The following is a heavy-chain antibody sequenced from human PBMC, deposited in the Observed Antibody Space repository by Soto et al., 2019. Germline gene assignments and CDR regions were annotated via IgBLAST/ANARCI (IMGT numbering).Heavy chain of an antibody. CDR3: ARADYYGSGSYYYYYYGMDV. J-gene: IGHJ6*02. CDR1: GGSISSGDYY. V-gene: IGHV4-30-4*01. Sequence: SETLSLTCTVSGGSISSGDYYGSWIRQPPGKGLEWIGYIYYSGSTYYNPSLKSRVTISVDTSKNQFSLKLSSVTAADTAVYYCARADYYGSGSYYYYYYGMDVWGQGTTVTVSS. CDR2: IYYSGST. D-gene: IGHD3-10*01.